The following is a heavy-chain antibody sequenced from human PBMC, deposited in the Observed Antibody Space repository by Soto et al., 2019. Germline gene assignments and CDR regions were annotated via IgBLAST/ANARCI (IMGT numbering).Heavy chain of an antibody. J-gene: IGHJ4*02. D-gene: IGHD2-8*01. CDR1: GGSLHNYA. CDR3: ARDGSYCTNGVCFYYLDY. Sequence: SVHDSCQASGGSLHNYAVSWLRPAPGQEVGLMGRIIPLFGKADYARKLQGRVTRTADKYTTTAYMELSSLRSEETAMYFCARDGSYCTNGVCFYYLDYWGQGTRVTASS. V-gene: IGHV1-69*06. CDR2: IIPLFGKA.